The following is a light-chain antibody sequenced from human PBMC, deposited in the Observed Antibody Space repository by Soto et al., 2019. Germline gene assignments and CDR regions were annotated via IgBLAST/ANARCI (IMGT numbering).Light chain of an antibody. CDR1: MRDVGAYNL. V-gene: IGLV2-14*01. J-gene: IGLJ3*02. Sequence: QSALTQPASVSGSAGQSITISCSGTMRDVGAYNLFSWYQQHPATPPKLIIYEVRNHPSVISSRFSGSRSGNTASLTISGLQSEDEGDYYCSAYTARSTLVFGGGTKLTVL. CDR2: EVR. CDR3: SAYTARSTLV.